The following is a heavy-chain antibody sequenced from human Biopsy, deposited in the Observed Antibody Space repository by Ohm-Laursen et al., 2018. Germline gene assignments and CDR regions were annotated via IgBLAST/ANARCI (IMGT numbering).Heavy chain of an antibody. V-gene: IGHV4-59*13. CDR3: ARDSGILNYGNFKYYHYYGMDV. J-gene: IGHJ6*02. CDR1: GDSISIYY. CDR2: IYYSVMT. Sequence: SDTLSPTCNVSGDSISIYYWSWIRQPPGKGLEWIGHIYYSVMTNYNPSLQSRVSISVDTSRNQVSLTLSSVTAADTAVYYCARDSGILNYGNFKYYHYYGMDVWGQGTKVTVSS. D-gene: IGHD4-11*01.